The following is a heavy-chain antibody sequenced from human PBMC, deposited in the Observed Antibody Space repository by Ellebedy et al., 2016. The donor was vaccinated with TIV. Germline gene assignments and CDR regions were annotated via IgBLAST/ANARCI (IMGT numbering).Heavy chain of an antibody. V-gene: IGHV3-23*01. CDR1: GFTFSSYA. CDR2: ISDDGGSA. Sequence: GESLKISCAASGFTFSSYAMSWVRQAPGKGLEWVSGISDDGGSAYYTDSVKGRFIMARDNSKNMLYLQMNSLRAEDTAVYYCVKFKERAFDIWGQGTMVTVSS. J-gene: IGHJ3*02. CDR3: VKFKERAFDI.